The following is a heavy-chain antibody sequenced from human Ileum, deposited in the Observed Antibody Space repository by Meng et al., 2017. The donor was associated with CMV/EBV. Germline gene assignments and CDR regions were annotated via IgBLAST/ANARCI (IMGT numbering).Heavy chain of an antibody. CDR1: GFSFSTSKSG. D-gene: IGHD5-12*01. V-gene: IGHV2-5*02. J-gene: IGHJ4*02. CDR3: VHRSYSGQDDY. CDR2: IYWDDDT. Sequence: QITLKHSGPTLVNPTQTLTLTCTFSGFSFSTSKSGVGWIRLPPGKALEWLALIYWDDDTRYNPSLKTRLTITKDTSKNQVILTMTKMDPADTATYSCVHRSYSGQDDYWGQGALVTVSS.